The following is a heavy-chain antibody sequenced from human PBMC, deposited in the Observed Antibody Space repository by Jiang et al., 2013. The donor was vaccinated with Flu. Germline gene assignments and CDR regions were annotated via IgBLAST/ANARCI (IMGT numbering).Heavy chain of an antibody. J-gene: IGHJ4*02. D-gene: IGHD2-21*01. CDR1: GFTFRTSG. CDR2: ISFDGGTE. CDR3: AKDLTIFCAGDCSVFDY. Sequence: SGEGVVQPRRVPRDSPRAASGFTFRTSGMHWVRQAPGKGLEWVAVISFDGGTENYADSVKGRFTISRDNSKNTVYLQMNTLRNEDTAVYYCAKDLTIFCAGDCSVFDYWGQGTLVTVSS. V-gene: IGHV3-30*18.